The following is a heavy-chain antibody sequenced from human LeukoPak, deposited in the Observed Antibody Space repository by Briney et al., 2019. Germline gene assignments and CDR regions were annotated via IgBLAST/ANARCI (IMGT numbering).Heavy chain of an antibody. CDR3: ARGAVVVPSWGMDV. CDR1: GYTFTSYA. D-gene: IGHD2-15*01. Sequence: GASVKVSCKASGYTFTSYAMLWVRQAPGQRLEWMGWINAGNGNTKYSQKFQGRVTITRDTSASTAYMELSSLRSEDTAVYYRARGAVVVPSWGMDVWGQGTTVTVSS. J-gene: IGHJ6*02. V-gene: IGHV1-3*01. CDR2: INAGNGNT.